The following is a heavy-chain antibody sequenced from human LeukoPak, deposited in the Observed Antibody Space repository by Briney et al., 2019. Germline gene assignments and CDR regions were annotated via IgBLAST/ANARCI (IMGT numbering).Heavy chain of an antibody. J-gene: IGHJ4*02. D-gene: IGHD1-26*01. CDR2: ISSSSSTI. V-gene: IGHV3-48*04. CDR3: ARSSDRRDDY. CDR1: GFTFSSYS. Sequence: PGGSLRLSCAASGFTFSSYSMNWVRPAPGKGVEVVSYISSSSSTIYYADSVKGRFTISRDNAKNPLYLQMNSLRAEDTAFYYCARSSDRRDDYWGRGTLVTVSS.